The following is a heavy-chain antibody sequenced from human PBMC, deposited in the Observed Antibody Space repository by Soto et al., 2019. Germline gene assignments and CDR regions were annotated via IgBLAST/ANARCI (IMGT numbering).Heavy chain of an antibody. J-gene: IGHJ6*02. CDR1: GYSFTSYW. D-gene: IGHD4-4*01. V-gene: IGHV5-10-1*03. CDR2: IDPSDSYT. Sequence: EVQLVQSGAEVKKPGESLRISCKGSGYSFTSYWISWVRQMPGKGLEWMGRIDPSDSYTNYSPSFQGHVTISADKSISTAYLQWSSLKASDTAMYYGARGPATVTTYYYYGMDVWGQGTTVTVSS. CDR3: ARGPATVTTYYYYGMDV.